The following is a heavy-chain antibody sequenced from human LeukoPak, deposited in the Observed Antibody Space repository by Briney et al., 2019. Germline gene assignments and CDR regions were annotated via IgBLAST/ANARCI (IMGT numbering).Heavy chain of an antibody. V-gene: IGHV3-30-3*02. CDR3: AKTNERYSNYNLFDY. J-gene: IGHJ4*02. CDR2: ISDDGSRQ. Sequence: QAGGSLRLSCAATGFTFSNYAIHWGRQAPGKGLEWVAFISDDGSRQHYADSVKGRFTISRDNSKNTLNLQMNSLRAEDTAVYYCAKTNERYSNYNLFDYWGQGTLVTVSS. D-gene: IGHD4-11*01. CDR1: GFTFSNYA.